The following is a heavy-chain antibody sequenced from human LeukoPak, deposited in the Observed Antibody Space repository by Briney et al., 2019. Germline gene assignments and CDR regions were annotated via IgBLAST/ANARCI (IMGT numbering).Heavy chain of an antibody. CDR1: GFTFTIAY. V-gene: IGHV3-15*01. Sequence: GGSLRLSCEASGFTFTIAYMSWVRQAPGKGLEWVGRIKSKTDGEITEYAAPVNGRFTISRDDSETTVYLQMDSLKTEDTAVYFCTTGPAAAGRDFWGQGTLVTVSS. J-gene: IGHJ4*02. D-gene: IGHD6-25*01. CDR3: TTGPAAAGRDF. CDR2: IKSKTDGEIT.